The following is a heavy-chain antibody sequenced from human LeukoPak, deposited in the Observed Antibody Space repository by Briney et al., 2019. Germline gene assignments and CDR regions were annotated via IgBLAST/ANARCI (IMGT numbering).Heavy chain of an antibody. CDR3: AKTRDLILTGRMWEAGYYFDY. J-gene: IGHJ4*02. Sequence: GGSLRLSCAASGFTFSSYALHWVRQAPGKGLEWVAVISFDGSNKYYADSVKGRFIISRDNSKNTLYLQMNSLRAEDTAVYYCAKTRDLILTGRMWEAGYYFDYWGQGTLVTVSS. CDR2: ISFDGSNK. V-gene: IGHV3-30-3*02. D-gene: IGHD3-9*01. CDR1: GFTFSSYA.